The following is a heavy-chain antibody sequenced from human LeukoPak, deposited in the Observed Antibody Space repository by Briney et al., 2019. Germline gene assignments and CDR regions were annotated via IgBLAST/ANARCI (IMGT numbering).Heavy chain of an antibody. CDR2: ISAYNGNT. Sequence: ASVKVSCKASGYTFTSYGISWVGQAPGQGLEWMGWISAYNGNTNYAQKLQGRVTMTTDTSTSTAYMELRSLRSDDTAVYYCARVRYYGSGSQNFDYWGQGTLVTVSS. D-gene: IGHD3-10*01. CDR1: GYTFTSYG. J-gene: IGHJ4*02. V-gene: IGHV1-18*04. CDR3: ARVRYYGSGSQNFDY.